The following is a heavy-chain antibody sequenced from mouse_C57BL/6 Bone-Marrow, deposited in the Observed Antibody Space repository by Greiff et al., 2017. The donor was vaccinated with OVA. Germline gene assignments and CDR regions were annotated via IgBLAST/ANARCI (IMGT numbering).Heavy chain of an antibody. CDR1: GYSITSDY. Sequence: EVHLVESGPGLAKPSQTLSLTCSVTGYSITSDYWNWIRKFPGNKLEYMGYISYSGSTYYNPSLKSRISITRDTSKNQYYLQLNSVTTEDTATYYCASGGYDYGGVYWYFDVWGTGTTVTVSS. D-gene: IGHD2-4*01. CDR3: ASGGYDYGGVYWYFDV. V-gene: IGHV3-8*01. J-gene: IGHJ1*03. CDR2: ISYSGST.